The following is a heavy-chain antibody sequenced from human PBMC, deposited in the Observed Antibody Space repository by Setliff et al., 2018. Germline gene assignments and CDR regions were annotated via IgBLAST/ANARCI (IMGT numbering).Heavy chain of an antibody. Sequence: SGPTLVNPTQTLTLTCTFSGFSLSTSGVGVGWIRQPPGKALEWLALIYWNDDERYSPSLSSRLTIIKDTSKNQVVLTMTNMDPVDTATYYCARPVSGSDFWNYWGQGTRVTVSS. V-gene: IGHV2-5*01. CDR3: ARPVSGSDFWNY. J-gene: IGHJ4*02. CDR1: GFSLSTSGVG. D-gene: IGHD3-3*01. CDR2: IYWNDDE.